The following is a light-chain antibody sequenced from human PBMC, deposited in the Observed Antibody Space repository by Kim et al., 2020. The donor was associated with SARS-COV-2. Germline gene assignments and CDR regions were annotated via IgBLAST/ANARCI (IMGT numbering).Light chain of an antibody. CDR3: SSYAGSNNFGVI. CDR2: EVS. V-gene: IGLV2-8*01. J-gene: IGLJ2*01. CDR1: SSDVGAYNY. Sequence: QSALTQPPSASGSPGQSVTISCTGTSSDVGAYNYVSWYQQLPDKAHRLMIFEVSKRPSGVPDRFSGSKSGNTASLTVSGLQTEDEADYYCSSYAGSNNFGVIFGGGTKLTVL.